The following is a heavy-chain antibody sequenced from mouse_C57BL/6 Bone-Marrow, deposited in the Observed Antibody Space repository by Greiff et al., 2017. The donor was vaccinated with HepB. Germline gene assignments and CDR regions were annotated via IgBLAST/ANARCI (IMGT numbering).Heavy chain of an antibody. CDR1: GYTFTDYY. Sequence: EVQLQQSGPELVKPGASVKISCKASGYTFTDYYMNWVKQSHGKSLEWIGDINPNNGGTSYNQKFKGKATLTVDKSSSTAYMELRSLTSEDSAVYYCARRVRRKRVRRRDWGQGTTLTVSS. CDR2: INPNNGGT. J-gene: IGHJ2*01. CDR3: ARRVRRKRVRRRD. V-gene: IGHV1-26*01.